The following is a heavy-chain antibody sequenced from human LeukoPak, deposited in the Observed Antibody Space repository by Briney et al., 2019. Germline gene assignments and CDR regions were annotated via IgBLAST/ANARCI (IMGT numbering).Heavy chain of an antibody. CDR1: GYTFTSYG. CDR2: ISAYNGNT. J-gene: IGHJ4*02. Sequence: GASVKVSCKASGYTFTSYGISWVRQAPGQGLEWMGWISAYNGNTNYAQKLQGRVTMTTDTSTSTAYMELRSLRSDDTAVYYCARAPRRYGDYDCDCWGQGTLVTVSS. D-gene: IGHD4-17*01. V-gene: IGHV1-18*01. CDR3: ARAPRRYGDYDCDC.